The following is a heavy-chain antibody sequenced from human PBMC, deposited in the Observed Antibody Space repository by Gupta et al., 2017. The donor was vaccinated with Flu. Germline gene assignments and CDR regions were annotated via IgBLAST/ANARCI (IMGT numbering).Heavy chain of an antibody. D-gene: IGHD3-3*01. J-gene: IGHJ6*04. CDR1: GFTLTTIW. V-gene: IGHV3-7*01. Sequence: EVQLVESGGGLVQPGWSLRLSCAASGFTLTTIWMSWVRQAPGKGLEWVANMKQDEAEQYYVDSVKGRFTVSKDSAKNSLYLQMNSLRAEDTAVYYCARGFWSGSPVGGDVWGKGTTVIVSS. CDR2: MKQDEAEQ. CDR3: ARGFWSGSPVGGDV.